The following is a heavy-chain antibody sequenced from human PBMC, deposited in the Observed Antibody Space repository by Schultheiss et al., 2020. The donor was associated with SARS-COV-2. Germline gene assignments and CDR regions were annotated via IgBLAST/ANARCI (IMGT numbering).Heavy chain of an antibody. CDR3: ARHRPRNYVSG. CDR1: GGSFSGYY. D-gene: IGHD1-7*01. V-gene: IGHV4-34*01. J-gene: IGHJ4*02. Sequence: SETLSLTCAVYGGSFSGYYWSWIRQPPGKGLEWIGYIYYSGSTYYNPSLKSRVTISVDTSKNQFSLKLSSVTAADTAVYYCARHRPRNYVSGWGQGTLVTVSS. CDR2: IYYSGST.